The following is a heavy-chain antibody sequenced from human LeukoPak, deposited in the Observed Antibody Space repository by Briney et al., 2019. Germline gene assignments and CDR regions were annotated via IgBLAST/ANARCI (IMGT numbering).Heavy chain of an antibody. CDR2: ISSKAYGGTT. V-gene: IGHV3-49*04. D-gene: IGHD1-1*01. J-gene: IGHJ4*02. Sequence: GSLRLSCTASGFTFGDYAMSWVRQAPGKGLEWVGFISSKAYGGTTEYAASVKGRFTTSRDDSKSIAYLQMNSLKTEDTAVYYCTNAYWGQGTLVTVSS. CDR1: GFTFGDYA. CDR3: TNAY.